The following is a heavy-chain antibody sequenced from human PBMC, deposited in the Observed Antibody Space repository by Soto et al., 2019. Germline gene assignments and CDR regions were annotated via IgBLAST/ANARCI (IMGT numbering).Heavy chain of an antibody. D-gene: IGHD2-2*01. J-gene: IGHJ4*02. V-gene: IGHV3-74*03. CDR1: GFTFSSYW. CDR2: INSDGSST. Sequence: EVQLVESGGGLVQPGGSLRLSCAASGFTFSSYWMHWVRQAPGKGLVWVSRINSDGSSTTYADSVKGRFTISRDNAKNTLYLQMNSLRAEDTAVYYCARVETCSSTSCYSFFDYWGQGTLVTVSS. CDR3: ARVETCSSTSCYSFFDY.